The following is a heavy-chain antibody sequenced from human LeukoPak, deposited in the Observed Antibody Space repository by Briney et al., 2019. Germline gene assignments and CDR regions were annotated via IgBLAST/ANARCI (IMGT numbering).Heavy chain of an antibody. V-gene: IGHV3-48*04. Sequence: GGSLRLSCAASGFSFSSYSMNWVRQAPGKGLEWLSYISGSSNTIYYADSVKGRFTISRDNAMNSQYLQMNSLRVEDTAVYYCARIFYYDSSGVYGMDVWGQGTTVTVSS. D-gene: IGHD3-22*01. J-gene: IGHJ6*02. CDR1: GFSFSSYS. CDR2: ISGSSNTI. CDR3: ARIFYYDSSGVYGMDV.